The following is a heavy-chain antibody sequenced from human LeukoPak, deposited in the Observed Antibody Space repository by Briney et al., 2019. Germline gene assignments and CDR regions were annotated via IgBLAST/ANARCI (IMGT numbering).Heavy chain of an antibody. J-gene: IGHJ6*03. D-gene: IGHD5-24*01. Sequence: GGSLRLSCAASGFTFSSYWMSWVRQAPGKGLEWVANIKQDGSEKYYVDSVKGRFTISRDNAKNSLYLQMNSLRAEDTAVYYCARAFAVDGYYYYMDVWGKGTTVTISS. CDR3: ARAFAVDGYYYYMDV. V-gene: IGHV3-7*01. CDR1: GFTFSSYW. CDR2: IKQDGSEK.